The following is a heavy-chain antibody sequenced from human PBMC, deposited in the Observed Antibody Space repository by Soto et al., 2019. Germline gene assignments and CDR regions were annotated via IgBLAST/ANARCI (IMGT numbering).Heavy chain of an antibody. CDR3: ARPVDYYDSSGVGVFDP. J-gene: IGHJ5*02. CDR1: GYTFTSYG. CDR2: ISAYNGNT. V-gene: IGHV1-18*04. Sequence: ASVKVSCKASGYTFTSYGISWVRQAPGQGLEWMGWISAYNGNTNYAQKLQGRVTMTTDTSTSTAYMELRSLRSDDTAMYYCARPVDYYDSSGVGVFDPWGQGTLVTVSS. D-gene: IGHD3-22*01.